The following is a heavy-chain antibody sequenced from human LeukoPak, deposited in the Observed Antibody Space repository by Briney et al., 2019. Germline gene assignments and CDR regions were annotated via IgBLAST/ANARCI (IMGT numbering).Heavy chain of an antibody. Sequence: PSETLSLTCAVYVGSFSGYYWNWLRQPPGKGLEGVGEIDHSGSTNYNPSLKSRVSISVDTSKNQFSLRLSSVTAADTAVYSCARRCLETMMVVVPPHNWFDPWGQGTLVTVSS. CDR2: IDHSGST. D-gene: IGHD3-22*01. CDR3: ARRCLETMMVVVPPHNWFDP. V-gene: IGHV4-34*01. J-gene: IGHJ5*02. CDR1: VGSFSGYY.